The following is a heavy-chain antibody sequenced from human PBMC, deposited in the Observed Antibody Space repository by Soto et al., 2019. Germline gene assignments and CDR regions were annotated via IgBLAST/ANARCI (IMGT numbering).Heavy chain of an antibody. D-gene: IGHD3-10*01. Sequence: QVQLVQSGAEVKKPGASVKVSCKPSGYTLNTYYLHWVRQAPGQGLEWMGIIHPSGGGSTYAQKLLGRVTMTTDTSTTTVVMELSSLRSADPPVYYCASAGLISVLTDTFDYWGQGPLVTVSS. CDR3: ASAGLISVLTDTFDY. CDR2: IHPSGGGS. J-gene: IGHJ4*02. V-gene: IGHV1-46*02. CDR1: GYTLNTYY.